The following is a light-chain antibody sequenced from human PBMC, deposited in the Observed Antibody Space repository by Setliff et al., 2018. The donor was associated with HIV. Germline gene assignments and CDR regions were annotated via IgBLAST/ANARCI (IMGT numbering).Light chain of an antibody. CDR2: DVS. J-gene: IGLJ1*01. CDR1: SSDVGGYIY. CDR3: CSSAGTYTSFFV. V-gene: IGLV2-11*01. Sequence: QSALTQPRSVSGSPGQSVTISCTGTSSDVGGYIYVSWYQQHPGNAPKLMIFDVSKRPSGVPDRFSGSKSANTASLTISGLQAEDEADYYCCSSAGTYTSFFVFGTGTKVTVL.